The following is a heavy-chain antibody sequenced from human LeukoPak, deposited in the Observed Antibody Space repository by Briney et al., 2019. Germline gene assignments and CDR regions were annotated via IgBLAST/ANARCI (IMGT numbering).Heavy chain of an antibody. CDR3: ARDLNDFWSGYSYDY. J-gene: IGHJ4*02. Sequence: TGGSLRLSCAASGFTFSSYSMNWVRQAPGKGLEWVSYISSGSSTIYYADSVKGRFTISRDNAKNSLYLQMNSLRAEDTAVYYCARDLNDFWSGYSYDYWGQGTLVTVSS. CDR1: GFTFSSYS. V-gene: IGHV3-48*01. D-gene: IGHD3-3*01. CDR2: ISSGSSTI.